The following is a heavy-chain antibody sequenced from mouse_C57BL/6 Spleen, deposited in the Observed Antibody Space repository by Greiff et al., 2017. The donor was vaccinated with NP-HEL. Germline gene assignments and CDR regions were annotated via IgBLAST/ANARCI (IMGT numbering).Heavy chain of an antibody. J-gene: IGHJ4*01. CDR3: ARGEIYDYDYAMDY. D-gene: IGHD2-4*01. V-gene: IGHV1-52*01. CDR1: GYTFTSYW. CDR2: IDPSDSET. Sequence: QVQLKQPGAELVRPGSSVKLSCKASGYTFTSYWMHWVKQRPIQGLEWIGNIDPSDSETHYNQKFKDKATLTVDKSSSTAYMQLSSLTSEDSAVYYCARGEIYDYDYAMDYWGQGTSVTVSS.